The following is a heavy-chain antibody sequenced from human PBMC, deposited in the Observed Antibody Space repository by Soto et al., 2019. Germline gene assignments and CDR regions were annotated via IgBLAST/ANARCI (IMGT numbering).Heavy chain of an antibody. CDR2: IYRSGST. CDR1: GGTISTYY. Sequence: SEALSRTCAVSGGTISTYYWTCIQQPPGKGLEYIGYIYRSGSTDYNPSLKSRVTMSVDTSKNQFSLKLNSVTAADTAVYYCAREPPNTSLFDCWGQGTQVTVSS. J-gene: IGHJ4*02. D-gene: IGHD7-27*01. CDR3: AREPPNTSLFDC. V-gene: IGHV4-4*08.